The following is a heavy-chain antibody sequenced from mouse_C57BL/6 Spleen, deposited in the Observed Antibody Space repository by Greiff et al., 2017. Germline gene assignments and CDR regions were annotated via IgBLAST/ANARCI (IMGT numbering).Heavy chain of an antibody. V-gene: IGHV1-15*01. D-gene: IGHD1-1*01. CDR1: GYTFTHYE. J-gene: IGHJ3*01. Sequence: VQVVESGAELVRPGASVTLSCKASGYTFTHYEMHWVKQTPVHGLEWIGAIDPETGGTAYNQKFKGKAILTADKSSSTAYMELRSLTSEDSAVYYCTRGYGSSYRFAYWGQGTLVTVSA. CDR3: TRGYGSSYRFAY. CDR2: IDPETGGT.